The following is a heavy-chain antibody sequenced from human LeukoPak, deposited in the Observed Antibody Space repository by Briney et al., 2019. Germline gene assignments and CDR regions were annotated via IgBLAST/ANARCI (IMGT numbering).Heavy chain of an antibody. Sequence: ASVKVSCKASGYTFTGYYMHWVRQAPGQGLEWMGWINPNSGGTDYAQKFQGRVTMTRDTSISTAYTELSRLRSDDTAVYYCARVSGYSSGWYNYWGQGTLVTVSS. V-gene: IGHV1-2*02. CDR1: GYTFTGYY. J-gene: IGHJ4*02. CDR2: INPNSGGT. CDR3: ARVSGYSSGWYNY. D-gene: IGHD6-19*01.